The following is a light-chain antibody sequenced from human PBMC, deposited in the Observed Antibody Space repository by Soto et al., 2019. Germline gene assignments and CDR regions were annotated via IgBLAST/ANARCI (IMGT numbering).Light chain of an antibody. CDR2: DTS. Sequence: EILMTPSPSTLSASVGDRVTITCRASQFISSWLAWYQQKPGKAPRLLIYDTSTLASGVPSRSSGSGSGTEFTLTISSLQPDDFATYYCQQYDTHSWTFGQGTRVEIK. CDR1: QFISSW. CDR3: QQYDTHSWT. J-gene: IGKJ1*01. V-gene: IGKV1-5*01.